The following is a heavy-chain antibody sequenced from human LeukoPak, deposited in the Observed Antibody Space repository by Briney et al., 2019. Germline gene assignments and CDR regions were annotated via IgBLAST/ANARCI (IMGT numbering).Heavy chain of an antibody. CDR2: INHSGST. J-gene: IGHJ3*02. Sequence: SETLSLTCAVYGGSFSGYYWSWIRQPPGKGLEWIGEINHSGSTNYNPSLKSRVTISVDTSKNQFSLKLSSVTAADTAVYYCARGGATATKGRRNAFDIWGQGTMVTVSS. CDR1: GGSFSGYY. V-gene: IGHV4-34*01. CDR3: ARGGATATKGRRNAFDI. D-gene: IGHD4-17*01.